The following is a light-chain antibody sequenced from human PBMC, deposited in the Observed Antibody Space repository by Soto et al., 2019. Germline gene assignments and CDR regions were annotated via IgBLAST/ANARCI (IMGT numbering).Light chain of an antibody. CDR2: DNY. J-gene: IGLJ3*02. CDR3: GTWDSSLNAGV. Sequence: QSVLTQPASVSAAPGQKVTISCSGSSSNIGIHSVSWFQHLPGTAPKLLIYDNYKRPSGIPDRFSGSQSGTSATLGITGLQTGDDADYYCGTWDSSLNAGVFGGGTKLTVL. V-gene: IGLV1-51*01. CDR1: SSNIGIHS.